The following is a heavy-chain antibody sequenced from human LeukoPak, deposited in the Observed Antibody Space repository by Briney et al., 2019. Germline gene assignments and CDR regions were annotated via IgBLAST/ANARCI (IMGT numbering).Heavy chain of an antibody. CDR3: ARVLVSGYYGSGSYYNALPRYYFDY. CDR1: GFTFSDYY. Sequence: GGSLRLSCAASGFTFSDYYMGWIRQAPGKGLEWVSYISSSSSYTNYADSVKGRFTISRDNAKNSLYLQMSSLRAEDTAVYYCARVLVSGYYGSGSYYNALPRYYFDYWGQGTLVTVSS. V-gene: IGHV3-11*05. J-gene: IGHJ4*02. D-gene: IGHD3-10*01. CDR2: ISSSSSYT.